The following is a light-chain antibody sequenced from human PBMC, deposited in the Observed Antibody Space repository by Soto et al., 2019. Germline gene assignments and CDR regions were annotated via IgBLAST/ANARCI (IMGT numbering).Light chain of an antibody. Sequence: QSALTQPRSVSGSPGQSVTISCTGTSSDVGGYNYVSWYQQHPGKAPKLMIYDVSERPSGVPDRFSGSKSGNTASLTISGLQAEDEADYYCSSYAGSYTRVFGGGTKLIVL. CDR2: DVS. V-gene: IGLV2-11*01. J-gene: IGLJ3*02. CDR1: SSDVGGYNY. CDR3: SSYAGSYTRV.